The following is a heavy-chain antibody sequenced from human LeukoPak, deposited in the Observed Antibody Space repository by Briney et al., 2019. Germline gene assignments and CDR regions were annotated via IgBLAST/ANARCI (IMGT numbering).Heavy chain of an antibody. CDR1: GFNFSDYS. Sequence: GGSLRLSCGASGFNFSDYSMTWVRQAPGKGLEWISYIGISSGNTKYADSVKGRFTISRDKARNSLYLQMNSLRVEDTAVYYCARDHRYAFDIWGHGTLVTVS. V-gene: IGHV3-48*01. CDR3: ARDHRYAFDI. J-gene: IGHJ4*01. D-gene: IGHD5-12*01. CDR2: IGISSGNT.